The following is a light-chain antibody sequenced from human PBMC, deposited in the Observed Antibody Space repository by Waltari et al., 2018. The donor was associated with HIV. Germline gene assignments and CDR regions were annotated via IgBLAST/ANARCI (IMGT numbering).Light chain of an antibody. CDR2: SNN. V-gene: IGLV1-44*01. CDR1: SSNIESNT. Sequence: QSVLTQPSSASGTPGQRVAISCSGSSSNIESNTVNWYQQLPGTAPKLLVYSNNPRPAGVPDRISGSTSGTSASLAISGLQSEDEADYYCAAWDDSLNGWVFGGGTKLTVL. J-gene: IGLJ3*02. CDR3: AAWDDSLNGWV.